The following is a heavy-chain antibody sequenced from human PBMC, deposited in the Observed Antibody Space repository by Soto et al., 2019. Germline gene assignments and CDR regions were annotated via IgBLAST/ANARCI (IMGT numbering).Heavy chain of an antibody. J-gene: IGHJ5*02. V-gene: IGHV3-30-3*01. Sequence: QVQLVESGGGVVQPGRSLRLSCAASGFTFSSYAMHWVRQAPGKGLEWVAVISYDGSNKYYADSVKGRFTISRDNSKNTLYLQMNSLRAEDTAVYYCAREVGTIVTGYRRDNWFDPWGQGTLVTVSS. CDR2: ISYDGSNK. CDR1: GFTFSSYA. CDR3: AREVGTIVTGYRRDNWFDP. D-gene: IGHD3-9*01.